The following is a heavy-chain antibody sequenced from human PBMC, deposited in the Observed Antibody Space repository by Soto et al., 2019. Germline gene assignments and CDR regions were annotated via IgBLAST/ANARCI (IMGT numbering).Heavy chain of an antibody. D-gene: IGHD2-2*01. J-gene: IGHJ5*02. Sequence: GESLKISWKGSGYSFTSYWISWVRQMPGKGLEWMGRIDPSDSYTNYSPSFQGHVTISADKSISTAYLQWSSLKASDTAMYYYASNPLHCSSTSCYVGLWFDPWGQGTLVTVSS. CDR1: GYSFTSYW. CDR3: ASNPLHCSSTSCYVGLWFDP. CDR2: IDPSDSYT. V-gene: IGHV5-10-1*01.